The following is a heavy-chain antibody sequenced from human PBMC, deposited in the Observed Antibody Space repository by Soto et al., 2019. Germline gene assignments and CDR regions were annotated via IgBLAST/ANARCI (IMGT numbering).Heavy chain of an antibody. J-gene: IGHJ4*02. CDR1: GFTFSSYS. V-gene: IGHV3-21*01. CDR3: ASRLLWFGELDTSPDY. CDR2: ISSSSSYI. Sequence: GGSLRLSCAASGFTFSSYSMNSVRQAPGKGLEWVSSISSSSSYIYYADSVKGLFTISRDNAKNSLYLQMNSLRAEDTAVYYCASRLLWFGELDTSPDYWGQGTLVTVSS. D-gene: IGHD3-10*01.